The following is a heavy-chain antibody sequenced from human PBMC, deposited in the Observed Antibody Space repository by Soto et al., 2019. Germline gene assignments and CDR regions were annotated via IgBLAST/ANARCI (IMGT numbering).Heavy chain of an antibody. V-gene: IGHV3-74*01. CDR2: INSDGSST. J-gene: IGHJ6*03. Sequence: EVQLVESGGGLVQPGGSLRLSCAASGFIFSNSWMHWVRQAPGKGLVWVSRINSDGSSTDYADSVKGRFTISRDNAKNTLYLQMNSLRAEDTALYYCARDWSGPGNSAYYYYNVDVWGKGTTVTVSS. D-gene: IGHD3-3*01. CDR3: ARDWSGPGNSAYYYYNVDV. CDR1: GFIFSNSW.